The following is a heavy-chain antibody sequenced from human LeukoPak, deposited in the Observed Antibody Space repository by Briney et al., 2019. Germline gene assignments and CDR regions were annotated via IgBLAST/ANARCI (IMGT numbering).Heavy chain of an antibody. D-gene: IGHD6-6*01. CDR2: ISYDGSNK. CDR3: ARDGPERGVYYFDH. J-gene: IGHJ4*02. Sequence: GGSLRLSCAASGFTFSSYAMHWVRQAPGKGLEGVAVISYDGSNKYYADSVKGRFTISRDNSKNTLYLQMNSLRAEDTAVYYCARDGPERGVYYFDHWGQGTLVTVSS. V-gene: IGHV3-30-3*01. CDR1: GFTFSSYA.